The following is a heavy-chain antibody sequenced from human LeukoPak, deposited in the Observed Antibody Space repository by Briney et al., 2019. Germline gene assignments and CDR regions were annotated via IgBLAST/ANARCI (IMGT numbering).Heavy chain of an antibody. J-gene: IGHJ4*02. CDR3: ARGYRGSGWFFGTGDFFDY. D-gene: IGHD6-19*01. CDR2: MNPNSGNT. Sequence: ASVKVSCKASGYTFTSYDINWVRQATGQGLGWMGWMNPNSGNTGYAQKFQGRVTMTRNTSISTAYMELSSLRSEDTAVYYCARGYRGSGWFFGTGDFFDYWGQGTLVTVSS. V-gene: IGHV1-8*01. CDR1: GYTFTSYD.